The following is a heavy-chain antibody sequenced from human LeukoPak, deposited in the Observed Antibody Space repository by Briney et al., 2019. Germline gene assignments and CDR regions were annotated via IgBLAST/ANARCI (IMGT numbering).Heavy chain of an antibody. CDR2: IYYSGST. V-gene: IGHV4-59*01. CDR1: GGSISSYY. D-gene: IGHD1-7*01. CDR3: ARSRTTGSMDV. Sequence: PSETLSLTCTVSGGSISSYYWSWIRQPPGKGLEWIGYIYYSGSTNYNPSLKSRVTISVDRSKNQFSLKLSSVTAADTAVYYCARSRTTGSMDVWGKGTTVTVSS. J-gene: IGHJ6*03.